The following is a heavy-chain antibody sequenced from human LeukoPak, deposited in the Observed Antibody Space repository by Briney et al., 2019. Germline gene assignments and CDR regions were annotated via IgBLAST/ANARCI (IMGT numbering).Heavy chain of an antibody. CDR3: ARDRGGYTYSHDY. CDR2: IYHDGST. J-gene: IGHJ4*02. V-gene: IGHV4-4*02. Sequence: TLSLTCAVSGGSISSNNWWIWVRQSPEKGLEWIGEIYHDGSTNYNPSLKSRVTISMDKSKNQLSLKLNFVTAADTAVYYCARDRGGYTYSHDYWGQGTLVTVSS. CDR1: GGSISSNNW. D-gene: IGHD5-18*01.